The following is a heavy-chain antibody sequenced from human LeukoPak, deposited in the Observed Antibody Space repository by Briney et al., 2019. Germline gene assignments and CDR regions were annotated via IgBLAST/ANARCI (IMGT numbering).Heavy chain of an antibody. CDR2: ISYDGSNK. Sequence: GRSLRLSCAASGFTFSSYAMHWVRQAPGKGLEWVAVISYDGSNKYYADSVKGRFTISRDNSKNTLYLQMNSLRAEDTAVYYCARHRQAAGIFDDYWGQGTLVTVSS. V-gene: IGHV3-30*04. D-gene: IGHD6-13*01. CDR1: GFTFSSYA. J-gene: IGHJ4*02. CDR3: ARHRQAAGIFDDY.